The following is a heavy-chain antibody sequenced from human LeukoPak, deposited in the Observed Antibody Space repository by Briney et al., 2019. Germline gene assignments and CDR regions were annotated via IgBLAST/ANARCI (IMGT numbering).Heavy chain of an antibody. Sequence: SETLSLTCTVSGGSISTYYWNWIRQPPGKGLEWIGYIYHSGSTNYNPSLQSRVTITVDTSKNQFSLNLNSVTAADTAVYYCARGGAARLHFQNWGQGTLVTVSS. CDR3: ARGGAARLHFQN. D-gene: IGHD6-6*01. CDR2: IYHSGST. CDR1: GGSISTYY. J-gene: IGHJ1*01. V-gene: IGHV4-59*01.